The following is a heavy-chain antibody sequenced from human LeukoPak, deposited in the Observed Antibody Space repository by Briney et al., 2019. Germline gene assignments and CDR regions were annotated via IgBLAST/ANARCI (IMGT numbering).Heavy chain of an antibody. CDR3: ARRGLRFLESVKYSWFDP. V-gene: IGHV4-34*01. Sequence: SETLSLTCAVYGGSFSGYYWTWIRQPPGKGLEWIGEINHSGSTNYNPSLKSRVTISVDTSKSQFSLKPSSVTAADTAIYFCARRGLRFLESVKYSWFDPWGQGTLVTVSS. CDR2: INHSGST. J-gene: IGHJ5*02. D-gene: IGHD3-3*01. CDR1: GGSFSGYY.